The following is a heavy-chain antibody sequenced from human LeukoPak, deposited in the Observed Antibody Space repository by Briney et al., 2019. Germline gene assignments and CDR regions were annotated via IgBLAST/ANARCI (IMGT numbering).Heavy chain of an antibody. J-gene: IGHJ4*02. Sequence: GESLKISCKGSGYSFTSYWIGWVRQMPGKGLEWMGIIYPGESDTRYSPSFQGQVTIPADKSIRNALLQWSSLKASDTAMYYCGRLPGGWGFSFDYWGQGTLVTVSS. CDR1: GYSFTSYW. CDR2: IYPGESDT. CDR3: GRLPGGWGFSFDY. V-gene: IGHV5-51*01. D-gene: IGHD3-16*01.